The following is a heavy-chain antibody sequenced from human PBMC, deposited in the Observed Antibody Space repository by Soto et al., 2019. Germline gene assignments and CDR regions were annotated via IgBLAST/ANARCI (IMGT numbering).Heavy chain of an antibody. CDR2: MNPNSGNT. CDR3: ARGCIAARGYNWFDP. CDR1: GYTFTSYD. Sequence: GASVKVSCKASGYTFTSYDINWVRQATGQGLEWMGWMNPNSGNTGYAQKFQGRVTMTRNTSISTAYMELSSLRSEDTAVYYCARGCIAARGYNWFDPWGQGTLVTVSS. V-gene: IGHV1-8*01. D-gene: IGHD6-13*01. J-gene: IGHJ5*02.